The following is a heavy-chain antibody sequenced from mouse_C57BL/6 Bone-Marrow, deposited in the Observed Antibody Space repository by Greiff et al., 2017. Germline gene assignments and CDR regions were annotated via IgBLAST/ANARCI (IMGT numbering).Heavy chain of an antibody. V-gene: IGHV5-17*01. CDR2: ISSGSSTI. J-gene: IGHJ2*01. CDR3: ARYYDYDGDY. D-gene: IGHD2-4*01. CDR1: GFTFSDYG. Sequence: EVMLVESGGGLVKPGGSLKLSCAASGFTFSDYGMHWVRQAPEKGLEWVAYISSGSSTIYYADTVKGRFTISRDNAKNTLFLQMTSLRSEDTAMYYCARYYDYDGDYWGQGTTLTVSS.